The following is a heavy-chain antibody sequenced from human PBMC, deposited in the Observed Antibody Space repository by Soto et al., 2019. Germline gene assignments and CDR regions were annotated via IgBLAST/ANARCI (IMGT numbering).Heavy chain of an antibody. Sequence: PGGSLRLSCVASGFALSNYSMNWVRQAPGKGLEWVSSISSSSSYIYYADSVKGRFTISRDSAKNSLYLQMNSLRPEDTARYYCAKATIVATMDVWGQGTTVTVSS. V-gene: IGHV3-21*01. CDR3: AKATIVATMDV. CDR2: ISSSSSYI. D-gene: IGHD5-12*01. J-gene: IGHJ6*02. CDR1: GFALSNYS.